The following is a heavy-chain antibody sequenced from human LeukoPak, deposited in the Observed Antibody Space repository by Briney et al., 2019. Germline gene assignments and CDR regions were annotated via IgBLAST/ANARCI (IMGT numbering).Heavy chain of an antibody. J-gene: IGHJ4*02. CDR2: IMEDGSEK. Sequence: AGGSLRLSCAASGFTLRNHWMRWVRQAPGKGREWVANIMEDGSEKNYVDPVRGRFTISRDNAKNSLYLEMNSLRVGDTAVYFCAREGIWSGPSFDSWGQGTLVTVSS. D-gene: IGHD3-3*01. CDR3: AREGIWSGPSFDS. CDR1: GFTLRNHW. V-gene: IGHV3-7*01.